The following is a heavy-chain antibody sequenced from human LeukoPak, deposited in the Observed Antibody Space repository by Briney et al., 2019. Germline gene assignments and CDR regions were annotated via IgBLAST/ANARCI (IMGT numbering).Heavy chain of an antibody. J-gene: IGHJ5*02. CDR2: ISSSSSYI. V-gene: IGHV3-21*01. Sequence: GGSLRLSCAAPGFTLSSYSMNWVRQAPGKGLEWVSSISSSSSYIYYADSVKGRFTISRDNAKNSLYLQMNSLRAEDTAVYYCARIYMIVATIRMMPSRYNWFDPWGQGTLVTVSS. D-gene: IGHD5-12*01. CDR1: GFTLSSYS. CDR3: ARIYMIVATIRMMPSRYNWFDP.